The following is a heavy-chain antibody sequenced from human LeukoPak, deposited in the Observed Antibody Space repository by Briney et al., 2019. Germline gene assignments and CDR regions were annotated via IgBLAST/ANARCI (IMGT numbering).Heavy chain of an antibody. V-gene: IGHV3-48*04. J-gene: IGHJ4*02. CDR2: ISGGSASI. CDR3: ARDVNGLWFRFDY. D-gene: IGHD5-18*01. Sequence: HPGGSLRLSCAASGFTFSSYSMNWVRQAPGKGLEWISYISGGSASIYHADSVKGRFTISRDNAKNSLYLQMNSLRAEDTAVYYCARDVNGLWFRFDYWGQGTLVTVSS. CDR1: GFTFSSYS.